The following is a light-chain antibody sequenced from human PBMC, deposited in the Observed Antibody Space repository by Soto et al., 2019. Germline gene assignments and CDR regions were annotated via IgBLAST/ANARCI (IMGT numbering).Light chain of an antibody. Sequence: QMTQSPSTLSASVGDRVTITCRASQSITNWLAWYQQKPGKAPKLLIYDASSLESGVSLRFSGTGSGTEFNLTISSLQPDDFATYYCQQYNSYSRSFGQGTKVDIK. CDR1: QSITNW. CDR3: QQYNSYSRS. CDR2: DAS. V-gene: IGKV1-5*01. J-gene: IGKJ1*01.